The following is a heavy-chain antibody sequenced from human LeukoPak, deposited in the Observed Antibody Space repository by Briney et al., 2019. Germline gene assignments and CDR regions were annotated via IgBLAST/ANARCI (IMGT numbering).Heavy chain of an antibody. CDR3: AKDNPNSSGWYW. V-gene: IGHV3-30*18. D-gene: IGHD6-19*01. CDR1: GFIFSSYG. Sequence: GRSLRLSCAASGFIFSSYGMHWVRQAPGKGLEWVAVISYDGSNKYYADSVKGRFTISRDNSKNTLYLQMNSLRAGDTAVYYCAKDNPNSSGWYWWGQGTLVTVSS. J-gene: IGHJ4*02. CDR2: ISYDGSNK.